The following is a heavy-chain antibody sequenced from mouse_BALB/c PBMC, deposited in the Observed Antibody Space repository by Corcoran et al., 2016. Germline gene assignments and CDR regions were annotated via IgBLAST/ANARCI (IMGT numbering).Heavy chain of an antibody. Sequence: EVQLQQSGAELVKPGASVKLSCTASGFNIKDTYMNWVKQRPEQGLEWIGRIDPANGNTKYDPKFQGKATITADTSANTAYLQLSSLTSEDTAVYYGARSGGYYEAFAYWGQGTLVTVSA. J-gene: IGHJ3*01. CDR3: ARSGGYYEAFAY. V-gene: IGHV14-3*02. D-gene: IGHD2-3*01. CDR1: GFNIKDTY. CDR2: IDPANGNT.